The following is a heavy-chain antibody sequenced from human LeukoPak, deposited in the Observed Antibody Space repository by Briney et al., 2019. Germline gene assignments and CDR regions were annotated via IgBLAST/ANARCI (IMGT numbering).Heavy chain of an antibody. CDR3: AKRLRITIFGDNDP. J-gene: IGHJ5*02. V-gene: IGHV3-30*18. D-gene: IGHD3-3*01. CDR2: ISHDGSNK. CDR1: GFTFSSYG. Sequence: GGSLRLSCAASGFTFSSYGMHWVRQAPGKGLEWVAAISHDGSNKYYADSVKGRFTISRDNSKNTLYLQMNSLRAEDTAVYYCAKRLRITIFGDNDPWGQGTLVTVSS.